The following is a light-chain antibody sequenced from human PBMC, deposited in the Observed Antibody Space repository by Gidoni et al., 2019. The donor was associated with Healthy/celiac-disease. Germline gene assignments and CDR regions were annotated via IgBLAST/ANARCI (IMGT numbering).Light chain of an antibody. CDR1: NIGSKS. Sequence: SYVLTQPTPVSVAPGQTASITCGGNNIGSKSFHWYQQEPGQAPVLVVYDDSDRPSGIPERFSGSNSGNTATLTISRVEAGDEADYYCQVWDSSSDPLYVFGTGTKVTVL. V-gene: IGLV3-21*02. CDR3: QVWDSSSDPLYV. J-gene: IGLJ1*01. CDR2: DDS.